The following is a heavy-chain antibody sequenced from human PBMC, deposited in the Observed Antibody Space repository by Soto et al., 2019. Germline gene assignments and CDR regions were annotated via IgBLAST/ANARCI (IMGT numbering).Heavy chain of an antibody. CDR1: GFTFSSYA. D-gene: IGHD3-16*01. CDR3: ARDRSARGTFDP. Sequence: PGGSLRLSCAASGFTFSSYAMHWVRQAPGKGLEWVAVISYDGSNKYYADSVKGRFTISRDNSKNTLYLQMNSLRAEDTAVYYCARDRSARGTFDPWGQGTLVTVSS. CDR2: ISYDGSNK. V-gene: IGHV3-30-3*01. J-gene: IGHJ5*02.